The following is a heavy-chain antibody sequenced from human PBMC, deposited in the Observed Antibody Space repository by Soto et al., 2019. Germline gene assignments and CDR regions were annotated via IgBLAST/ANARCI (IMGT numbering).Heavy chain of an antibody. V-gene: IGHV1-69*02. D-gene: IGHD3-10*01. Sequence: QVQLVQSGAELKKPGSSVKVSCKASGDTFSFYTINWVRQAPGLGLEWMGRVNPILSLSNYAQKFQGRVKMTADKSTSTAYMELRSLRSEDTAFYYCATSYGSGYRAVDYWGQGALVTVSS. J-gene: IGHJ4*02. CDR3: ATSYGSGYRAVDY. CDR1: GDTFSFYT. CDR2: VNPILSLS.